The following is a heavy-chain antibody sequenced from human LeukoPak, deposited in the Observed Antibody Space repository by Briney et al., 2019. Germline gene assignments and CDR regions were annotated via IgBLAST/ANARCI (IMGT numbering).Heavy chain of an antibody. D-gene: IGHD5-12*01. Sequence: SETLSLTCAVSGYSISSGYYWGWIRQPPGKGLEWIGSIYHSGSTYYNPSLKSRVTISVDTSKNQFSLKPSSVTAADTAVYYCARHLYSGYELDYWGQGTLVTVSS. CDR3: ARHLYSGYELDY. CDR1: GYSISSGYY. J-gene: IGHJ4*02. V-gene: IGHV4-38-2*01. CDR2: IYHSGST.